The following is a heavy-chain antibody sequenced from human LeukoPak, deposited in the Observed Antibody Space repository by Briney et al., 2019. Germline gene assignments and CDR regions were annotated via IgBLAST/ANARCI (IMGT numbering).Heavy chain of an antibody. CDR3: ARSPLWFGELFDY. J-gene: IGHJ4*02. V-gene: IGHV3-23*01. Sequence: PGGSLRLSCAASGFTFSSYAMGWVRQAPGKGLEWVSAISRSGGSTYYADSVKGRFTISRDNSKNTLYLQMNSLRAEDTAVYYCARSPLWFGELFDYWGQGTLVTVSS. CDR1: GFTFSSYA. CDR2: ISRSGGST. D-gene: IGHD3-10*01.